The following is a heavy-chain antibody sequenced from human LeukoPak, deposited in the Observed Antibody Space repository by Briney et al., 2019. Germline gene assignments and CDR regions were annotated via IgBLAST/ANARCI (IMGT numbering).Heavy chain of an antibody. D-gene: IGHD3-22*01. J-gene: IGHJ4*02. CDR2: IYSGGST. Sequence: GGSLRLSCAASGFTVSSNYMSWVRQAPGKGLEWVSVIYSGGSTYYADSVKGRFTISRDNSKNTLYLQMNSLRAGDTAVYYCARERTYYYDSSGYFDYWAREPWSPSPQ. V-gene: IGHV3-53*01. CDR1: GFTVSSNY. CDR3: ARERTYYYDSSGYFDY.